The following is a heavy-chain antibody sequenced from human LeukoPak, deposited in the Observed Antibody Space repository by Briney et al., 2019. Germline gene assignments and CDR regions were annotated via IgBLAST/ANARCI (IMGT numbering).Heavy chain of an antibody. J-gene: IGHJ4*02. CDR1: GGSFSDYY. CDR2: INHSGNT. CDR3: ATNRSWSGYSS. D-gene: IGHD3-3*01. V-gene: IGHV4-34*01. Sequence: SEALSLTCAVYGGSFSDYYWSWIRQPPLKGLEWIGEINHSGNTNYNPSLKSRVTISVDTSKNQFALKLSSVTAADTAVYYCATNRSWSGYSSWGQGTLVTVSS.